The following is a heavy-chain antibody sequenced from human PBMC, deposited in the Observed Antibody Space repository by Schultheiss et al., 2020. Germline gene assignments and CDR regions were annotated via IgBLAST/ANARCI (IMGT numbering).Heavy chain of an antibody. CDR3: ARRGDPYCSGGSCYNHDAFDI. D-gene: IGHD2-15*01. CDR2: IYHSGST. CDR1: GYSISSGYY. Sequence: SETLSLTCAVSGYSISSGYYWGWIRQPPGKGLEWIGSIYHSGSTYYNPSLKSRVTISVDTSKNQFSLKLSSVTAADTAVYYCARRGDPYCSGGSCYNHDAFDIWGQGTMVNVSS. V-gene: IGHV4-38-2*01. J-gene: IGHJ3*02.